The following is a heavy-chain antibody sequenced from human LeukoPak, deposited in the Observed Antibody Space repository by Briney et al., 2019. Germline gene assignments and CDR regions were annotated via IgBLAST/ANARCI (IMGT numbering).Heavy chain of an antibody. CDR1: GYTFTSYD. V-gene: IGHV1-18*01. D-gene: IGHD7-27*01. J-gene: IGHJ4*02. Sequence: ASVKVSCKASGYTFTSYDVNWVRQATGQGLEWMGWMNPNSGNTNYAQKLQGRVTMTTGTSTSTAYMELRSLRSDDTAVYYCARALKTGDEEAYWGQGTLVTVSS. CDR2: MNPNSGNT. CDR3: ARALKTGDEEAY.